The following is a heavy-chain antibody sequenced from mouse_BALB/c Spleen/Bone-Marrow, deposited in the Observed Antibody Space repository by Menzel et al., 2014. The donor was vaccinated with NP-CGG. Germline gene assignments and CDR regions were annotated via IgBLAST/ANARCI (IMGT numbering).Heavy chain of an antibody. CDR2: IRNKAKGYTT. Sequence: EVQGVESGGGLVQPGGSLRLSCATSGFTFTDYYMSWVRQPPGKALEWLGFIRNKAKGYTTEYSASVNGRFTISRDNSQSILYLQMNTLRAEDSATYYCERDINYGNYWYFDVWGAGTTVTVSS. V-gene: IGHV7-3*02. CDR1: GFTFTDYY. CDR3: ERDINYGNYWYFDV. J-gene: IGHJ1*01. D-gene: IGHD2-1*01.